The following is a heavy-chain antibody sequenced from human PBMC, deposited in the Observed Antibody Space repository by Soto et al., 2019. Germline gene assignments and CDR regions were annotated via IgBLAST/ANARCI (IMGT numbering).Heavy chain of an antibody. CDR3: TVAAAGTRAFDI. Sequence: GGSLRLSCAASGFTFSNAWMSWVRQAPGKGLEWVGRIKSKTDGGTTDYAAPVKGRFTISRDDSKTTLYLQMNSLKTEDTAVYYCTVAAAGTRAFDIWGQGTMVTVSS. CDR1: GFTFSNAW. J-gene: IGHJ3*02. CDR2: IKSKTDGGTT. D-gene: IGHD6-13*01. V-gene: IGHV3-15*01.